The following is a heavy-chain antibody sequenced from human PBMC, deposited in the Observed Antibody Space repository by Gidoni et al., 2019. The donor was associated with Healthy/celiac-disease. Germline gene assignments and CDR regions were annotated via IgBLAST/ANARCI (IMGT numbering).Heavy chain of an antibody. J-gene: IGHJ4*02. CDR1: GFTVSSNY. CDR3: AYSGYDFDY. CDR2: IYSGGST. D-gene: IGHD5-12*01. V-gene: IGHV3-66*02. Sequence: EVKLVESGGGWVQPGGSLRPSCAASGFTVSSNYMSWFRQAPRTGLEWVSVIYSGGSTYYADSVKGRFTISRDNSKNTLYLQMNSLRAEDTAVYYCAYSGYDFDYWGQGTLVTVSS.